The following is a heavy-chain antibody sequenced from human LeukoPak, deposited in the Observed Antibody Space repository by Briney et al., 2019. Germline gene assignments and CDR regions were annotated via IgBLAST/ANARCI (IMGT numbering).Heavy chain of an antibody. CDR1: GFTFSSYS. V-gene: IGHV3-21*01. D-gene: IGHD2-15*01. J-gene: IGHJ4*02. CDR3: ARDAAGGGSLCYFDY. Sequence: GGSLRLSCAASGFTFSSYSMNWVRQAPGKGLEWVSSISSSSSYIYYADSVKGRFTISRDNAKNSLYLQMNSLRAEDTAVYYCARDAAGGGSLCYFDYWGQGTLVTVSS. CDR2: ISSSSSYI.